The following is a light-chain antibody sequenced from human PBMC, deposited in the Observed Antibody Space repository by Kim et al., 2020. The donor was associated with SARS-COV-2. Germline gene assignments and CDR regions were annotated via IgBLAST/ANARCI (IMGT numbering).Light chain of an antibody. J-gene: IGKJ1*01. V-gene: IGKV1-17*01. Sequence: ASVGDRVTITCRASQDIKNHLVWYQQKPGKAPKRLIYAASSLQSGVPSRFSGSGSGTEFTLTISSLQPEDFATYFCLQHNTYPWTFGQGTKVDIK. CDR3: LQHNTYPWT. CDR1: QDIKNH. CDR2: AAS.